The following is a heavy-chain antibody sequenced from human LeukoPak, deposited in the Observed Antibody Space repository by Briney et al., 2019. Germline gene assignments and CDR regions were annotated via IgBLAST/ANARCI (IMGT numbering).Heavy chain of an antibody. CDR1: GFTFSSYG. CDR2: ISYDGGNK. V-gene: IGHV3-30*18. J-gene: IGHJ5*02. Sequence: PGRSLGLSCAASGFTFSSYGMHWVRQAPGKGLEWGAVISYDGGNKYYADSVKGRFTISRDNSKNTLYLQMNSLRAEDTAVYYCAKDVIRSMVRGAPSPNWFDPWGQGTLVTVSS. CDR3: AKDVIRSMVRGAPSPNWFDP. D-gene: IGHD3-10*01.